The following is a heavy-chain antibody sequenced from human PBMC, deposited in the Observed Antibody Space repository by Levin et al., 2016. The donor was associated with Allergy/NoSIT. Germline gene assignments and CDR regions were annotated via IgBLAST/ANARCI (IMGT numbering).Heavy chain of an antibody. V-gene: IGHV3-48*02. D-gene: IGHD1-1*01. CDR2: ISGRSNTI. CDR1: GFTLSTSW. J-gene: IGHJ4*02. Sequence: GESLKISCAASGFTLSTSWMSWVRQAPGKGLEWVSYISGRSNTIYYTDSVKGRFTVSRDNAKNSLYLQMNSLRDEDTAVYYCARDLGGGYKIDYWGQGTLVTVSS. CDR3: ARDLGGGYKIDY.